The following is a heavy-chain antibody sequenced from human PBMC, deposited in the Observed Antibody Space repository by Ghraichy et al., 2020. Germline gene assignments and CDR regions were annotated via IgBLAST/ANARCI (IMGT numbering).Heavy chain of an antibody. CDR3: ARGGGGGSRKGADYYYYGMDV. D-gene: IGHD1-26*01. J-gene: IGHJ6*04. V-gene: IGHV1-69*05. CDR2: IIPIFGTA. CDR1: GGTFSSYA. Sequence: SVKVSCKASGGTFSSYAISWVRQAPGQGLEWMGGIIPIFGTANYAQKFQGRVTITTDESTSTAYMELSSLRSEDTAVYYCARGGGGGSRKGADYYYYGMDVWGKGTTVTVSS.